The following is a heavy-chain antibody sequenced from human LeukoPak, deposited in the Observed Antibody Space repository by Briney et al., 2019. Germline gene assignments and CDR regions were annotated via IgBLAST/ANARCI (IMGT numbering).Heavy chain of an antibody. D-gene: IGHD3-16*01. V-gene: IGHV4-61*01. CDR2: IYYSGST. CDR3: ARDLGDNWFDP. CDR1: GYSISSGYY. J-gene: IGHJ5*02. Sequence: SETLSLTCTVSGYSISSGYYWSWIRQPPGKGLEWIGYIYYSGSTNYNPSLKSRVTISVDTSKNQFSLKLSSVTAADTAVYYCARDLGDNWFDPWGQGTLVTVSS.